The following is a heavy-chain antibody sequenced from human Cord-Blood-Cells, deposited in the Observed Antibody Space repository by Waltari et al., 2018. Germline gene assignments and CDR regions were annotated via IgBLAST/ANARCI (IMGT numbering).Heavy chain of an antibody. CDR1: GFTFSSYA. J-gene: IGHJ4*02. V-gene: IGHV3-23*01. Sequence: EVQLLESGGGLVQPGGSLRLSCAASGFTFSSYAMSWVRQATGKGLEWVSAISGSGGSTYYADSVKGRFTISRDNSKNTLYLQMNSLRAEDTAVYYCAKGGKWLLSYFDYWGQGTLVTVSS. CDR2: ISGSGGST. D-gene: IGHD3-3*01. CDR3: AKGGKWLLSYFDY.